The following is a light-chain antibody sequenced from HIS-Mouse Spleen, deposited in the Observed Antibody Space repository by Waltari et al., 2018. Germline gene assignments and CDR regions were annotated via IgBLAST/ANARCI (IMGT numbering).Light chain of an antibody. CDR1: QSVSSN. Sequence: EIVMTQSPATLSVSPGERATLPCRASQSVSSNLAWYQQKPGQAHRLLIYGSSTMATGTPARFSGGGSGTEFTLTISSMQSEDIAVYYCQQYKNWPPWTFGQGTKVEIK. J-gene: IGKJ1*01. CDR2: GSS. CDR3: QQYKNWPPWT. V-gene: IGKV3-15*01.